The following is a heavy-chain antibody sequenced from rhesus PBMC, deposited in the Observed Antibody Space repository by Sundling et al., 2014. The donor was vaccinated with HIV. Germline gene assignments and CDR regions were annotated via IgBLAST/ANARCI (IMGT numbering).Heavy chain of an antibody. CDR1: GFTFDSYA. J-gene: IGHJ6*01. CDR3: ARDVDGLEYHYGLDL. V-gene: IGHV1-198*02. D-gene: IGHD2-15*01. CDR2: IIPHVGIT. Sequence: QVLLVQSGAEVKKPGASVKVSCKASGFTFDSYAINWVRQAPGEGLEWMGVIIPHVGITNYAERFQGRITITADTSRTTIYMDLNSLTFEDTAIYYCARDVDGLEYHYGLDLWGQGVAVTVSS.